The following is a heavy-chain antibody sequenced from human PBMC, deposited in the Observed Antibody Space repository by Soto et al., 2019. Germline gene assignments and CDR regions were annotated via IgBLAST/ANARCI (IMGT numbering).Heavy chain of an antibody. D-gene: IGHD5-18*01. CDR1: GFTFSSYG. J-gene: IGHJ3*02. CDR3: ARELWGPLDAFDI. V-gene: IGHV3-33*01. Sequence: GGSLRLSCAASGFTFSSYGMHWVRQAPGKGLEWVAVIWYDGSNKYYADSVKGRFTISRDNSKNTLYLQMNSLRAEDTAVYYCARELWGPLDAFDIWGQGTIVTVS. CDR2: IWYDGSNK.